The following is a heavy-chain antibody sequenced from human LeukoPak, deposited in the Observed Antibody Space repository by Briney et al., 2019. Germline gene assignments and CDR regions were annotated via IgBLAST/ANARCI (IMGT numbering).Heavy chain of an antibody. CDR1: GFTFSAYD. CDR3: AKDPYSYASGRATYDF. D-gene: IGHD3-10*01. CDR2: ISFVGGEK. Sequence: GTSLRLSCAASGFTFSAYDMHWVRQAPGKGLEGVALISFVGGEKGYADSVKGRFSISRDNPKNTLYLQMNSLRPDDTAVYYCAKDPYSYASGRATYDFWGQGALVTVSS. V-gene: IGHV3-30*18. J-gene: IGHJ4*02.